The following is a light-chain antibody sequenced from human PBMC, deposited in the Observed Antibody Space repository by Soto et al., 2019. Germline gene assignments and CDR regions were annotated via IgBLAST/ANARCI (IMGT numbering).Light chain of an antibody. V-gene: IGKV1-39*01. CDR1: QSISSY. CDR3: QQTYSAPRT. CDR2: ASF. J-gene: IGKJ4*01. Sequence: DIQMTQSPPSLSASVGDTVTITCRASQSISSYLNWYQVRPGKAPTLLIYASFSLDGGISSRFSGSGAGTDFTLTIRNPQPEDSATYFCQQTYSAPRTFGAGTKVEI.